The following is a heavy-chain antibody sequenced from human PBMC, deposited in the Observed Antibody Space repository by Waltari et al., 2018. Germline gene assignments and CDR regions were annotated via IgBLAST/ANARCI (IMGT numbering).Heavy chain of an antibody. V-gene: IGHV4-39*01. D-gene: IGHD3-22*01. Sequence: QLQLQESGPGLVKPSETLSLTCTVSGGSISSSSYYWGWIRQPPGKGLVWIGSIYYGGSTYDNPSLKSRVTRSVDTSKNKFSLKLSSVTAADTAVYYCARHKRGAYDSSGYYPFDYWGQGTLVTVSS. J-gene: IGHJ4*02. CDR3: ARHKRGAYDSSGYYPFDY. CDR1: GGSISSSSYY. CDR2: IYYGGST.